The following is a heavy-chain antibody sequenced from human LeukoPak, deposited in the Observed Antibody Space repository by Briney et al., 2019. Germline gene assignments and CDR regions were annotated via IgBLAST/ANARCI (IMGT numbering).Heavy chain of an antibody. CDR1: GYTFTRYD. CDR2: MNPNSGNT. Sequence: GASVKVSCKASGYTFTRYDINWVRQATGQGLEWMGWMNPNSGNTGYAQKFQGRVTMTRNTSISTAYMELSSLRSEDTAVYSCARDGDRRGGYQPDYWGQGTLVPVSS. J-gene: IGHJ4*02. CDR3: ARDGDRRGGYQPDY. D-gene: IGHD2-15*01. V-gene: IGHV1-8*01.